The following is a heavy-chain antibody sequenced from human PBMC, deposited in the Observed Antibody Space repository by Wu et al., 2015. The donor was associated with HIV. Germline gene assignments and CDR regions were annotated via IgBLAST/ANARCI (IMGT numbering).Heavy chain of an antibody. V-gene: IGHV1-69*12. J-gene: IGHJ2*01. CDR2: LIPMFDSA. Sequence: QDQLVQSGAEVKKPGSTVRLSCKSSGGTFSNYAITWVRQAPGQGFEWMGWLIPMFDSANYAQRFKGRVTITADESTRTVYMELSSLRSEDTAVYYCVRSQGITPAGTGDLWYFDLWGRGTLVTVSS. CDR3: VRSQGITPAGTGDLWYFDL. D-gene: IGHD6-13*01. CDR1: GGTFSNYA.